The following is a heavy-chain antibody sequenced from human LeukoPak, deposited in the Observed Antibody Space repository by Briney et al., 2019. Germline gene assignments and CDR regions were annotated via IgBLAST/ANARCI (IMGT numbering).Heavy chain of an antibody. CDR1: GGSFSGYY. D-gene: IGHD2-2*03. V-gene: IGHV4-34*01. CDR2: INHSGST. J-gene: IGHJ4*02. CDR3: ARSPFNRGYCSSTSCYRRGDYYFDY. Sequence: QPSETLSLTCAVYGGSFSGYYWSWIRQPPGKGLEWIGEINHSGSTNYNPSLKSRVTISVDTSKNQFSLKLSSVTAADTAVYYCARSPFNRGYCSSTSCYRRGDYYFDYWGQGTLVTVSS.